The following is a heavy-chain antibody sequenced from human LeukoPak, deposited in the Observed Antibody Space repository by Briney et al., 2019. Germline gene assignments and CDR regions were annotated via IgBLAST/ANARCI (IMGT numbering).Heavy chain of an antibody. CDR3: ARVRTALTNWFDP. CDR2: IYSGGST. J-gene: IGHJ5*02. V-gene: IGHV3-66*01. D-gene: IGHD2-21*02. CDR1: GFTVSSSY. Sequence: GGSLRLSRAASGFTVSSSYMSWVRQAPGKGLEWVSAIYSGGSTYYADSVKGRFTISRDNSKNTLSLQMNSLRAEDTAVYYCARVRTALTNWFDPWGQGTLVTVAS.